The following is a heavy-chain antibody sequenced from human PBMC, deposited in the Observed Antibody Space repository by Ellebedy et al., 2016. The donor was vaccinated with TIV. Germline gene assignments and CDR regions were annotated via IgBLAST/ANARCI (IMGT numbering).Heavy chain of an antibody. J-gene: IGHJ1*01. CDR1: GFTFSSYW. D-gene: IGHD3-22*01. V-gene: IGHV3-7*01. CDR3: VRVSRSGNYPG. CDR2: IKQDGSEK. Sequence: GGSLRLSXAASGFTFSSYWMNWVRQAPGKGLEWVANIKQDGSEKYYVDSVKGRFTISRDNAKNSLFLQMKSLRDEDTAVYYCVRVSRSGNYPGWGQGTLVTVSS.